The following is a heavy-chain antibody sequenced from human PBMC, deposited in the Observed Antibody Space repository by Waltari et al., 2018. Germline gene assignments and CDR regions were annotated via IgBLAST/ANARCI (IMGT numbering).Heavy chain of an antibody. CDR2: FIPLSGSQ. Sequence: QVQLAQAGAEVKSPGSSVTISCKATGLSIRGYTSSWVRQAPGQGLEWMGGFIPLSGSQIYTQKFQGRLTITADGSTRTTVMELRNLKYEDTAVYFCARGYRYDSSERFYLDYWGQGTPVIVS. CDR3: ARGYRYDSSERFYLDY. D-gene: IGHD3-16*02. J-gene: IGHJ4*02. CDR1: GLSIRGYT. V-gene: IGHV1-69*12.